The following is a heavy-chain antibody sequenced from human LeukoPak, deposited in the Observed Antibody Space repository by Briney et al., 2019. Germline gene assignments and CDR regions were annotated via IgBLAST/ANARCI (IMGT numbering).Heavy chain of an antibody. Sequence: GGSLRLSCAASGFTFSSYSMNWVRQAPGKGLEWVSSISSSSSYIYYADTVKDRFTISRDNAKNSLYLQMNSLRAEDTAVYYCARVSGSSSQYFDYWGQGTLVTVSS. V-gene: IGHV3-21*01. J-gene: IGHJ4*02. CDR1: GFTFSSYS. CDR2: ISSSSSYI. CDR3: ARVSGSSSQYFDY. D-gene: IGHD1-26*01.